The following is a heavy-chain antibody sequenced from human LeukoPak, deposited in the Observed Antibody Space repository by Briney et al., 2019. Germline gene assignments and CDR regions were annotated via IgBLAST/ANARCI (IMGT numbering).Heavy chain of an antibody. CDR3: ASLYYYGSGSPYGMDV. CDR1: GGSISSYY. V-gene: IGHV4-59*08. Sequence: SETLSLTCTVSGGSISSYYWSWIRQPPGKGLEWIGYIYYSGSTNYNPSLKSRVTISVDTSKNQFSLKLSSVTAADTAVYYCASLYYYGSGSPYGMDVWGQGTTVTVSS. CDR2: IYYSGST. D-gene: IGHD3-10*01. J-gene: IGHJ6*02.